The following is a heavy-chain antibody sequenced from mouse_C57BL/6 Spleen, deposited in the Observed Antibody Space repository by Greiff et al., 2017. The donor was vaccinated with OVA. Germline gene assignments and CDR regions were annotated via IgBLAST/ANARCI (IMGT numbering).Heavy chain of an antibody. CDR3: ASQGSNWGFAY. D-gene: IGHD4-1*01. CDR1: GYAFSSSW. V-gene: IGHV1-82*01. Sequence: QVQLQQSGPELVKPGASVKISSKASGYAFSSSWMNWVKQRPGKGLEWIGRIYPGDGDTNYNGKFKGKATLTADKSSSTAYMQLSSLTSEDSAVYFCASQGSNWGFAYWGQGTLVTVS. J-gene: IGHJ3*01. CDR2: IYPGDGDT.